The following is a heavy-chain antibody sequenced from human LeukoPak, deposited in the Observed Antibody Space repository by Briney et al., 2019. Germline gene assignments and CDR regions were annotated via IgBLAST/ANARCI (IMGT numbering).Heavy chain of an antibody. CDR2: ISSSGSTI. D-gene: IGHD2-21*01. V-gene: IGHV3-48*03. CDR3: ARATASNWFDP. CDR1: GFTFSSYE. J-gene: IGHJ5*02. Sequence: GGSLRLSCAASGFTFSSYEMNWVRQAPGKGLEWVSYISSSGSTIYYADSVKGRFTISRDNAKNSPYLQMNSLRAEDTAVYYCARATASNWFDPWGQGTLVTVSS.